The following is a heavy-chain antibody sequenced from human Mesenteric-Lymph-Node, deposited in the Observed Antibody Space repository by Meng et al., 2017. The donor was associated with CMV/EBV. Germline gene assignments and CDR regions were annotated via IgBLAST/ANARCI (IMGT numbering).Heavy chain of an antibody. V-gene: IGHV3-21*01. CDR3: GIWETGPYSTDFDY. D-gene: IGHD4-11*01. J-gene: IGHJ4*02. CDR1: GFTFSSYS. CDR2: ISSSSSYI. Sequence: GGSLRLSCAASGFTFSSYSMNWVRQAPGKGLEWVSSISSSSSYIYYADSVKGRFTISRDNAKNSLYLQVNSLRAEDTAVYYCGIWETGPYSTDFDYWGQGTLVTVSS.